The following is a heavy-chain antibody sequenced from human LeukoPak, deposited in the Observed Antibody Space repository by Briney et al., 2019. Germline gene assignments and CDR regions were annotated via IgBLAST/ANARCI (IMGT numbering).Heavy chain of an antibody. CDR1: GYSFTNYW. V-gene: IGHV5-51*01. CDR3: ARLAGGGYYYGMDV. CDR2: IHPIDSDT. Sequence: GESLKISCKGSGYSFTNYWISWVRQMPGKGLECMGIIHPIDSDTRYSPSLQGQVTISADKYSSTAYLQWSSLKASDTAMYYCARLAGGGYYYGMDVWGQGTTVTVSS. J-gene: IGHJ6*02. D-gene: IGHD2-15*01.